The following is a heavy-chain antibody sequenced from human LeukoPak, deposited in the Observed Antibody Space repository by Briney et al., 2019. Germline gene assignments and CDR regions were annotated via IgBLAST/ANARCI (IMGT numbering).Heavy chain of an antibody. J-gene: IGHJ4*02. Sequence: GGSLRLSCAASGFTVSSNYMSWVRQAPGKGLEWVSYISSSSSTIYYADSVKGRFTISRDNAKNSLYLQMNSLRAEDTAVYYCARGGMEVTMILGGYFDYWGQGTLVTVSS. CDR3: ARGGMEVTMILGGYFDY. CDR1: GFTVSSNY. D-gene: IGHD3-22*01. V-gene: IGHV3-48*04. CDR2: ISSSSSTI.